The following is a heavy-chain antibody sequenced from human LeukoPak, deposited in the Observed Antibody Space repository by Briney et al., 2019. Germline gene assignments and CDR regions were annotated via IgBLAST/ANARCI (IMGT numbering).Heavy chain of an antibody. CDR3: ARDRRNYYYMDV. J-gene: IGHJ6*03. CDR1: GYSISSGYY. V-gene: IGHV4-38-2*02. Sequence: SETLSLTCTVSGYSISSGYYWGWIRQPPGKGLEWIGSIYHSGSTYYNPSLKSRVTISVDTSKNQFSLKLSSVTAADTAVYYCARDRRNYYYMDVWGKGTTVTVSS. CDR2: IYHSGST.